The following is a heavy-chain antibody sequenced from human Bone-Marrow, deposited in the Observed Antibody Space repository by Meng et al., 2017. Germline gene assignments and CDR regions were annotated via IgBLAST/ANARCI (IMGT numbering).Heavy chain of an antibody. V-gene: IGHV4-31*03. CDR3: ASLYGDSSVWYLDL. CDR1: GGSISSGNHY. CDR2: IYYSGSI. J-gene: IGHJ2*01. Sequence: VQLQDSAPGLVKPSQTPSLTCTFSGGSISSGNHYWSWIRQHPGKGLEYIGYIYYSGSIYYNPSLKSRVIISVDTSKNQFSLRLNSVTAADTAVYYCASLYGDSSVWYLDLWGRGTLVTVSS. D-gene: IGHD4-17*01.